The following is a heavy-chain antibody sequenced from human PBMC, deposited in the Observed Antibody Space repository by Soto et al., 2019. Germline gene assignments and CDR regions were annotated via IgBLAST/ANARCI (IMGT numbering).Heavy chain of an antibody. CDR1: GFTFSGSA. V-gene: IGHV3-73*01. D-gene: IGHD3-3*01. Sequence: GGSLRLSCAASGFTFSGSAMHWVRQASGKGLEWVGRIRSKANSYATAYAASVKGRFTISRDDSKNTAYLQMNSLKTEDTAVYYCTRHERFLEWLLRYWRQGTLVTVSS. J-gene: IGHJ4*02. CDR2: IRSKANSYAT. CDR3: TRHERFLEWLLRY.